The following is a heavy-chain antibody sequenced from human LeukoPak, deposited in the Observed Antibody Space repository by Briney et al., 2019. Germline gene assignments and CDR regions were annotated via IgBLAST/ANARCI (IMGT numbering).Heavy chain of an antibody. V-gene: IGHV4-31*03. CDR3: ARAPYGSGDYYFDY. J-gene: IGHJ4*02. Sequence: SETLSLTCTVSGGSISSGGYYWSWIRQHPGKGLEWIGYIYYSGSTYYNPFLKSRVTISVDTSKNQFSLKLSSVTAADTAVYYCARAPYGSGDYYFDYWGQGTLVTVSS. CDR2: IYYSGST. D-gene: IGHD3-10*01. CDR1: GGSISSGGYY.